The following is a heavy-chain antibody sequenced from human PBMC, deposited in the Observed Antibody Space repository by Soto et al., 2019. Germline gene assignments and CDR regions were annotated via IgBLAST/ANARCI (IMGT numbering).Heavy chain of an antibody. CDR3: ARGGNEYSSHHHLDY. Sequence: GESLKISCKGSGYSFTSYWIGWGRQMPGKGLEWMGIIYPGDSDTRYSPSFQGQVTISADKSISTAYLQWSSLKASDTAMYYCARGGNEYSSHHHLDYWGQGTLVTVSS. V-gene: IGHV5-51*01. D-gene: IGHD6-6*01. CDR1: GYSFTSYW. J-gene: IGHJ4*01. CDR2: IYPGDSDT.